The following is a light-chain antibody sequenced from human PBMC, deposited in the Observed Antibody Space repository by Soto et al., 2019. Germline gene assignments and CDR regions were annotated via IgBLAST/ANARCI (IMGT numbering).Light chain of an antibody. V-gene: IGLV2-14*01. CDR3: SSYTTSGTPV. CDR1: SSDVGGYNY. CDR2: EVS. J-gene: IGLJ3*02. Sequence: QSVLTQPASVSGSPGQSITISCTGTSSDVGGYNYVSWYQQNPGTAPKVMIYEVSNRPSGVSNRFSGSKSGNTASLTIPGLQAEDEADYYCSSYTTSGTPVFGGGTKLTVL.